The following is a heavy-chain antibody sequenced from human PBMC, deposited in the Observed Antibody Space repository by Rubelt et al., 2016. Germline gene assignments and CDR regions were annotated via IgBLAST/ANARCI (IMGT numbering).Heavy chain of an antibody. Sequence: QVQLVQSGAEVKEPGASVKVSCKASGYRFSDYYVHWVRQAPGQGLEWMGRMNPNNGDTDYAERFQGRVTMTRDTSITTASMELSGLRFDDTAVYYCARAGSEYDRSGYYSVLGYWGQGTLVAVSS. J-gene: IGHJ4*02. D-gene: IGHD3-22*01. V-gene: IGHV1-2*06. CDR2: MNPNNGDT. CDR1: GYRFSDYY. CDR3: ARAGSEYDRSGYYSVLGY.